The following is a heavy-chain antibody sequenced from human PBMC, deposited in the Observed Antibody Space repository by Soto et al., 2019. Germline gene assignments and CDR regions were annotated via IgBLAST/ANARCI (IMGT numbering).Heavy chain of an antibody. CDR1: GVSFSSYS. CDR3: ARDPESSSSAAGGD. Sequence: SVKVSCKASGVSFSSYSISWVRQAPGQGLEWMGGIIPIFGTANYAQKFQGRVTITADESASTAYMELSSLRSEDTAVYYCARDPESSSSAAGGDWGQGTLVTVSS. CDR2: IIPIFGTA. D-gene: IGHD6-6*01. V-gene: IGHV1-69*13. J-gene: IGHJ4*02.